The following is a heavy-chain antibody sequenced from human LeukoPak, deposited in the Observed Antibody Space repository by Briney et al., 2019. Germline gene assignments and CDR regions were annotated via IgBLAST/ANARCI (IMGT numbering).Heavy chain of an antibody. CDR3: ARRHCSSTSCSSGPYYSDY. V-gene: IGHV5-51*01. Sequence: GESLKISCKGSGYSFTSYWIGWVRQMPGKGLEWMGIIYPGDSDTRYSPSFQGQVTISADKSISTAYLQWSSLKASDTAMYYCARRHCSSTSCSSGPYYSDYWGQGTLVTVSS. CDR2: IYPGDSDT. CDR1: GYSFTSYW. D-gene: IGHD2-2*01. J-gene: IGHJ4*02.